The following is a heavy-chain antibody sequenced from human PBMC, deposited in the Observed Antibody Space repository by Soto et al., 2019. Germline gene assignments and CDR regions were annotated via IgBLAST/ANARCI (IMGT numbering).Heavy chain of an antibody. D-gene: IGHD6-13*01. Sequence: GGSLRLSCVASGFSFSSYGMHWVRQAPGKGLEWVAMISYDGTDEYYADSVKGRFTISRDNSKNAVYLQMNSLRPEDTAVYYCAKNSRFDYWGQGTLVTVSS. V-gene: IGHV3-30*18. J-gene: IGHJ4*02. CDR1: GFSFSSYG. CDR3: AKNSRFDY. CDR2: ISYDGTDE.